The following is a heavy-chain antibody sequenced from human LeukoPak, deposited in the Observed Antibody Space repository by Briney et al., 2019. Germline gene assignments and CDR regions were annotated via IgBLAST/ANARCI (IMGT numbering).Heavy chain of an antibody. CDR1: GFTFSSYG. CDR3: ARDRGGSYVGLLDY. V-gene: IGHV3-33*08. J-gene: IGHJ4*02. D-gene: IGHD1-26*01. CDR2: IWYDGSNK. Sequence: PGGSLRLSCAASGFTFSSYGMHWVRQAPGKGLEWVAVIWYDGSNKYYADSVKGRFTISRDNSKNTLYLQMNSLRAEDTAVYYCARDRGGSYVGLLDYWGQGTLVTVSS.